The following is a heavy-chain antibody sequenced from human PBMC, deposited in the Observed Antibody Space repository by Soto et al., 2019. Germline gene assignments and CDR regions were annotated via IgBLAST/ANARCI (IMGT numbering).Heavy chain of an antibody. CDR1: GFTVSSNY. CDR2: IYSGGST. CDR3: ARGARHYIWGSYRHRFTFLDY. D-gene: IGHD3-16*02. J-gene: IGHJ4*02. Sequence: GGSLRLSCAASGFTVSSNYMSWVRQAPGKGLEWVSVIYSGGSTYYADSVKGRFTISRHNSKNTLYLQMNSLRAEDTAVYYCARGARHYIWGSYRHRFTFLDYWGQGTLVTVSS. V-gene: IGHV3-53*04.